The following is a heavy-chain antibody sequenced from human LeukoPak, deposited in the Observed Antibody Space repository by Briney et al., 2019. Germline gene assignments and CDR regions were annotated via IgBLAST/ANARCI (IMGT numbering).Heavy chain of an antibody. J-gene: IGHJ5*02. CDR3: ARAGYDFWSGYSNWFDP. CDR1: GGSISSGSYY. CDR2: IYTSGST. V-gene: IGHV4-61*02. Sequence: SETLSLTCTVSGGSISSGSYYWSWIRQPAGKGLEWIGRIYTSGSTNYNPSLKSRVTMSVDTSKNQFSLKLSSVTAADTAVYYCARAGYDFWSGYSNWFDPWGQGTLVTVSS. D-gene: IGHD3-3*01.